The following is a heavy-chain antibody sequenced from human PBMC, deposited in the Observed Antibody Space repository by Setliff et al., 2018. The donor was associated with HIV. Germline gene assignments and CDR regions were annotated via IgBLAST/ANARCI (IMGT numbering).Heavy chain of an antibody. D-gene: IGHD3-22*01. CDR1: GYTFTSYD. CDR3: AREIGDYYDSSGYYPPTDYYYGMDV. CDR2: ISAYNGNT. V-gene: IGHV1-18*01. J-gene: IGHJ6*02. Sequence: ASVKVSCKASGYTFTSYDISWVRQAPGQGLEWMGWISAYNGNTNYAQKLQGRVTMTTDTSKSTAYMELRSLRSDDTAVYYCAREIGDYYDSSGYYPPTDYYYGMDVWGQGTTVTVS.